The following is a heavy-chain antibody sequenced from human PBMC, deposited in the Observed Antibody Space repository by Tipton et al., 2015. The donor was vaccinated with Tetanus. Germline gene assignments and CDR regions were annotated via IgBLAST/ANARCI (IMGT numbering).Heavy chain of an antibody. CDR1: GDSINSGDYY. V-gene: IGHV4-30-4*01. Sequence: TLSLTCSVSGDSINSGDYYWSWIRQPPGKGLEWIGYIYYSGSTYYNPSLKSRVTISVDTSKNQFSLQLSSVTAADTAVYLCARDCSGGNCYTRGRILDYWGQGTLVTVSS. D-gene: IGHD2-15*01. J-gene: IGHJ4*02. CDR2: IYYSGST. CDR3: ARDCSGGNCYTRGRILDY.